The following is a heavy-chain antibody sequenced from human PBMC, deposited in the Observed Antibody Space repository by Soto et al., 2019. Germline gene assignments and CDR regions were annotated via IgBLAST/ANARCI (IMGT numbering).Heavy chain of an antibody. J-gene: IGHJ4*02. V-gene: IGHV2-5*02. CDR1: GFALSTSGVG. CDR2: IYWDCDK. Sequence: ESGPTLVNPPPTLKLACTFSGFALSTSGVGVRWXRQPPGKALEWLVVIYWDCDKRYSPSLKSRLTITKETPKNQVVLTITKMDPADTATYYCAHIRGVTSPFDYWGQGTLVTVSS. D-gene: IGHD3-10*01. CDR3: AHIRGVTSPFDY.